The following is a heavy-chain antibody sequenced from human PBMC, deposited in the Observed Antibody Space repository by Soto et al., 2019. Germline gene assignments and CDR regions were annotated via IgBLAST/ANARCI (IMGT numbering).Heavy chain of an antibody. V-gene: IGHV3-64*04. J-gene: IGHJ1*01. D-gene: IGHD6-19*01. CDR2: ISIDGSRT. CDR1: GFIFSICA. Sequence: GGSLRLSCSGSGFIFSICAIHWVRQAPGKGLEYVSFISIDGSRTHYADSVKGRFTISRDNSKNTLYLQMNSLRAEDTAVYYCARDRIAVAGNPEYFQHWGQGTLVTVSS. CDR3: ARDRIAVAGNPEYFQH.